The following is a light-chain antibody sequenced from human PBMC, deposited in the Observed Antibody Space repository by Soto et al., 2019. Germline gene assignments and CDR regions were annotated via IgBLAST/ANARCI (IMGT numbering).Light chain of an antibody. CDR3: LQLSNSPRT. CDR2: AAS. V-gene: IGKV1-6*01. J-gene: IGKJ1*01. Sequence: AIQMTQSPSSLSASVGDRVTITCRASQAIRSDLAWYQQKPGMAPKFLIFAASNLQRGVPARFSGSGSGTDFTLTISSLQPEDFATYYCLQLSNSPRTFGQGTKV. CDR1: QAIRSD.